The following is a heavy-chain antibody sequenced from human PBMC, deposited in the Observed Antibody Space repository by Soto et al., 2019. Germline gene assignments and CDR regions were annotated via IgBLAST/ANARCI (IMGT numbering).Heavy chain of an antibody. CDR2: INSDGSST. J-gene: IGHJ5*02. Sequence: LRLSCAASGFTFSSYWMHWVRQAPGKGLVWVSRINSDGSSTSYADSVKGRFTISRDNAKNTLYLQMNSLRAEDTAVYYCARDYAVAVHNWFDPWGQGTLVTVSS. CDR1: GFTFSSYW. CDR3: ARDYAVAVHNWFDP. D-gene: IGHD6-19*01. V-gene: IGHV3-74*01.